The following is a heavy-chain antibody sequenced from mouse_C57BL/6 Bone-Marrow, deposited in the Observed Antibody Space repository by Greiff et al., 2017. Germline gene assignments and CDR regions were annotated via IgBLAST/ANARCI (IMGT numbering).Heavy chain of an antibody. Sequence: EVQLQESGAELVRPGASVKLSCTASGFNITDDYMHWVKQRPEQGLEWIGWIDPENGDTEYASKFQGKATITADTPSNTAYLQLSGLTSEDTAVYYCIRFAYWGQGTLVTVSA. CDR1: GFNITDDY. CDR3: IRFAY. J-gene: IGHJ3*01. V-gene: IGHV14-4*01. CDR2: IDPENGDT.